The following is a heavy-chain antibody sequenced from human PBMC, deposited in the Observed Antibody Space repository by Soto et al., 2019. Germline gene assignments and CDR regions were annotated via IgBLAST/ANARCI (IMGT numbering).Heavy chain of an antibody. Sequence: KVSCKGSGGTFSSYTISWVRQAPGQGLEWMGRIIPILGIANYAQKFQGRVTITADKSTSTAYMELSSLRSEDTAVYYCASDYYGSGSCDYWGQGTLVTVSS. J-gene: IGHJ4*02. CDR3: ASDYYGSGSCDY. CDR1: GGTFSSYT. CDR2: IIPILGIA. V-gene: IGHV1-69*02. D-gene: IGHD3-10*01.